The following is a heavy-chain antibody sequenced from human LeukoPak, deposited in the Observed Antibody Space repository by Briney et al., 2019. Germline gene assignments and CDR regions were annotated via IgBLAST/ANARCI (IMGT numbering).Heavy chain of an antibody. Sequence: AAVKVYCKTSAYPFTTLGINWVRQAPAQGHEWMGWISGYNGNTIYAQNLQGRVTMTRDTSTSIHYMELSSLRSDDTAVYYCARGPMSGYFPLLYWGQGTLVTVSS. CDR3: ARGPMSGYFPLLY. V-gene: IGHV1-18*01. CDR2: ISGYNGNT. CDR1: AYPFTTLG. D-gene: IGHD3-3*01. J-gene: IGHJ4*02.